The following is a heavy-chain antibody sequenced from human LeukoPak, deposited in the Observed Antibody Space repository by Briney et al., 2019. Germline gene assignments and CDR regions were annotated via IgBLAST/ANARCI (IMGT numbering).Heavy chain of an antibody. Sequence: PSETLSLTCTVSGPSISSYYWSWIRQPAGKGLEWIGRIYNSGSTNYNPSLKSRVTMSVDTSKNQFSLKLRSVTAADTAVYYCARDGRTYYDSERLSNWGQGTLVTVSS. D-gene: IGHD3-22*01. V-gene: IGHV4-4*07. CDR3: ARDGRTYYDSERLSN. CDR2: IYNSGST. CDR1: GPSISSYY. J-gene: IGHJ4*02.